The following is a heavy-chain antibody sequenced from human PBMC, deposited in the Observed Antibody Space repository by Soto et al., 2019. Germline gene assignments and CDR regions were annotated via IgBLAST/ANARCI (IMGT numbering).Heavy chain of an antibody. J-gene: IGHJ5*02. CDR2: ISAYNGNT. Sequence: GASVKVSCKASGYTFTSYGISWVRQAPGQGLEWMGWISAYNGNTNYAQKLQGRVTMTTDTSTSTAYMGLRSLRSDDTAVYYCAVAVAATGWFDPWGQGTLVTVSS. CDR1: GYTFTSYG. CDR3: AVAVAATGWFDP. V-gene: IGHV1-18*04. D-gene: IGHD2-15*01.